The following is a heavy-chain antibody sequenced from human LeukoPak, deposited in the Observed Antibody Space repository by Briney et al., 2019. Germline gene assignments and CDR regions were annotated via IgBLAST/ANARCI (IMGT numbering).Heavy chain of an antibody. CDR1: GGSITNAGHY. CDR2: VYYSGST. D-gene: IGHD3-22*01. Sequence: RPSETLSLTCTVSGGSITNAGHYWSWIRHHPGRGLEWIGYVYYSGSTFYNPSLKSRLSLSVGTSKSQFSLGLSSVTAADTAVYYCARTPYYYHTSGLQYYFDYWGQGVLVTVSS. J-gene: IGHJ4*02. CDR3: ARTPYYYHTSGLQYYFDY. V-gene: IGHV4-31*03.